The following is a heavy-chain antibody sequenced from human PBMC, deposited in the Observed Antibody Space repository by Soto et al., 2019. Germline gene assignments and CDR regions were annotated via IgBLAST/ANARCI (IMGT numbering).Heavy chain of an antibody. J-gene: IGHJ5*02. V-gene: IGHV1-24*01. CDR2: FDPEDGET. D-gene: IGHD3-3*01. Sequence: ASVKVSGKVSGYTLTELSMHWVRQAPGKGLEWMGGFDPEDGETIYAQKFQGRVTMTEDTSTDTAYMELSSLRSEDTAVYYCATKGYTIFGTRHWFDPWGQGTLVTVSS. CDR3: ATKGYTIFGTRHWFDP. CDR1: GYTLTELS.